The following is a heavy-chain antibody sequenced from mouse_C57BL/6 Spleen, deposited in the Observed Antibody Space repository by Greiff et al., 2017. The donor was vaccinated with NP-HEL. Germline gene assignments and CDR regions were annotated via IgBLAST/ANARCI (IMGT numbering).Heavy chain of an antibody. CDR2: FYPGSGSI. D-gene: IGHD1-1*02. CDR3: TRHEDIWDAMDY. J-gene: IGHJ4*01. Sequence: QVQLQQSGAELVKPGASVKLSCKASGYTFTEYTIHWVKQRSGQGLEWIGWFYPGSGSIKYTEKFKDKATLTANNSSSAVYMELSRLTAEDAAVYCCTRHEDIWDAMDYWGQGTSVTVSS. CDR1: GYTFTEYT. V-gene: IGHV1-62-2*01.